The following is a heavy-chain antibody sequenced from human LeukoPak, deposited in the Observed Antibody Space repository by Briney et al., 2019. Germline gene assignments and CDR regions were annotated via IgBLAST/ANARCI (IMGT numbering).Heavy chain of an antibody. CDR3: TTAVVRGLNAFDI. Sequence: GGSLRLSCAASGFTFSNVWMNWIRQAPGKGLEWVGRIKSKTDGGTTNYAAPVKGRFTISRDDSKNTLYLQMNSLKTEDTAVYYCTTAVVRGLNAFDIWGRGTMVTVSS. V-gene: IGHV3-15*01. J-gene: IGHJ3*02. D-gene: IGHD3-10*01. CDR2: IKSKTDGGTT. CDR1: GFTFSNVW.